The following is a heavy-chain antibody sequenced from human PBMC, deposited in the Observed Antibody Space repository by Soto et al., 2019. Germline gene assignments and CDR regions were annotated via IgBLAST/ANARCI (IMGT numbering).Heavy chain of an antibody. CDR2: ISATGSTP. Sequence: GGSLRLSCAASGFTFSDSYMSWIRQAPGKGLEEIADISATGSTPYYADSVKGRFTISRDNGNNSLYLEMNNLRVEDTAVYYCAGAQPLAANWFDPWGQGILVTVSS. V-gene: IGHV3-11*01. CDR1: GFTFSDSY. J-gene: IGHJ5*02. D-gene: IGHD6-6*01. CDR3: AGAQPLAANWFDP.